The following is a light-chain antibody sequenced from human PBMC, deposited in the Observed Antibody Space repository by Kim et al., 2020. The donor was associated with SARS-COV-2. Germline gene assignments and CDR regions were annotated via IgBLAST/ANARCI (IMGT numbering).Light chain of an antibody. V-gene: IGKV1D-16*01. J-gene: IGKJ4*01. CDR3: QQYTTYPLT. CDR2: STS. CDR1: QDISGW. Sequence: DIQMTQSPSSLSASVGDRVTITCRASQDISGWLAWYQQKPEKALKSLIYSTSTLQSGVPSRFSGSRSGTDFTLTITNLQPEDFATYYCQQYTTYPLTFGGGTKVDIK.